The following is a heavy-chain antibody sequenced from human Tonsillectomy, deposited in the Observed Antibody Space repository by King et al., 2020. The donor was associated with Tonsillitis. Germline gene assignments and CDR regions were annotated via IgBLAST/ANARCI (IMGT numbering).Heavy chain of an antibody. D-gene: IGHD2-15*01. V-gene: IGHV5-51*01. CDR2: VYPSDSDI. CDR1: GFSFTNYW. J-gene: IGHJ3*02. Sequence: QLVQSGAEVKKPGQSLKISCKTSGFSFTNYWIGWVRQMPGKGLEWMGIVYPSDSDIRYSPSFQGLITISADKSINTAYLQWSSLKASDTAMCYCARRGEHCSGGGCYYDAFDIWGQGTMVTVSS. CDR3: ARRGEHCSGGGCYYDAFDI.